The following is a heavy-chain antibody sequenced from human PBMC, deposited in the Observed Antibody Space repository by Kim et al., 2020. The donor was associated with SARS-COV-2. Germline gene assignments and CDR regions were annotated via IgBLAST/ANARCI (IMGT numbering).Heavy chain of an antibody. V-gene: IGHV4-39*01. CDR1: GGSISSSSYY. D-gene: IGHD2-21*02. CDR2: IYYSGST. J-gene: IGHJ4*02. Sequence: SETLSLTCTVSGGSISSSSYYWGWICQPPGKGLEWIGSIYYSGSTYYNPSLKSRVTISVDTSKNQFSLKLSSVTAADTAVYYCESHRRGNGDSLYYCDYWGQGTLVTVSS. CDR3: ESHRRGNGDSLYYCDY.